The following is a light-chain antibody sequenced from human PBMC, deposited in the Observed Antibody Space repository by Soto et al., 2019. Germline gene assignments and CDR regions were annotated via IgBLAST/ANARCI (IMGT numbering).Light chain of an antibody. CDR3: QQSNNWPRT. J-gene: IGKJ2*01. V-gene: IGKV3-15*01. CDR1: QSVSSN. Sequence: EIVMTQSPATLSVSPGERATLSCRASQSVSSNLAWYQQQPGQAPRLLIYGASTRATGVPGRFSGSGSGTEFTLTISGLLSEDFAVYYCQQSNNWPRTFGQGTKLEIK. CDR2: GAS.